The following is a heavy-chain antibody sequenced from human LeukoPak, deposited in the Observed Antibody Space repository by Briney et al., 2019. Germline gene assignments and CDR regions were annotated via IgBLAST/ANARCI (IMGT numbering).Heavy chain of an antibody. V-gene: IGHV3-30*02. CDR2: IRYDGSNK. CDR3: AKDPGYCSGGSCYYYYYMDV. Sequence: GGSLRLSCAASGFTFSSYGMHWVRQAPGKGLEWVAFIRYDGSNKYYADSMKGRFTISRDNSKNTLYLQMNSLRAEDTAVYYCAKDPGYCSGGSCYYYYYMDVWGKGTTVTISS. J-gene: IGHJ6*03. D-gene: IGHD2-15*01. CDR1: GFTFSSYG.